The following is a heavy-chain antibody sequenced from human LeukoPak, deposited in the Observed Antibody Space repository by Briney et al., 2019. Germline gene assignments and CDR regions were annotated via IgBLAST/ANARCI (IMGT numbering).Heavy chain of an antibody. CDR3: ANGRGAAALYAY. D-gene: IGHD6-13*01. CDR2: IIPIVGTA. J-gene: IGHJ4*02. Sequence: ASVKVSCKASGGTFSSYAISWVRQAPGQGLEWIGGIIPIVGTANYAQEFQGRVTITTDESTSTAYMELSSLTSEDTAVYYCANGRGAAALYAYWGQGTLVTVSS. CDR1: GGTFSSYA. V-gene: IGHV1-69*05.